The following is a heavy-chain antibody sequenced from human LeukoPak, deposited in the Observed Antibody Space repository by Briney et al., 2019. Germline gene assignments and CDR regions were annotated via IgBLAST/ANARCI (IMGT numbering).Heavy chain of an antibody. D-gene: IGHD6-13*01. Sequence: GGSLRLSCAASGFTFSSYWMHWVRQAPGKGLEWVSAISGSGGSTYYADSVKGRFTISRDNSKNTLYLQMNSLRAEDTAVYYCAKGSAAAGRAFDYWGQGTLVTVS. CDR3: AKGSAAAGRAFDY. J-gene: IGHJ4*02. CDR1: GFTFSSYW. CDR2: ISGSGGST. V-gene: IGHV3-23*01.